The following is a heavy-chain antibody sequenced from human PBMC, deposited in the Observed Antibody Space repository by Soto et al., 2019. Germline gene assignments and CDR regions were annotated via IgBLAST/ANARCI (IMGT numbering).Heavy chain of an antibody. D-gene: IGHD2-2*02. Sequence: GGSLRLSCAASGFTFSSYSMNWVRQAPGKGLEWVSSISSSSSYIYYADSVKGRFTISRDNAKNSLYLQMNSLRAEDTAVYYCARDIVVVPAAILGSMDVWGKGTTVTVSS. CDR1: GFTFSSYS. CDR2: ISSSSSYI. V-gene: IGHV3-21*01. CDR3: ARDIVVVPAAILGSMDV. J-gene: IGHJ6*03.